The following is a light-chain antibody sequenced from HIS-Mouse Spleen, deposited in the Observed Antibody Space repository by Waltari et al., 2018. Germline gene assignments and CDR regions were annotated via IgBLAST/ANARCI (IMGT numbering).Light chain of an antibody. V-gene: IGLV1-51*01. CDR2: DNN. J-gene: IGLJ3*02. CDR1: SSNLGNNY. CDR3: GTWDSSLSAWV. Sequence: QSVLTQPPSVSAAPGQKVTISCSGSSSNLGNNYVSWYQQLPGTAPKLLIYDNNKRPSGIPDGFSGSKSGTSATLGITGLQTGDEADYYCGTWDSSLSAWVFGGGTKLTVL.